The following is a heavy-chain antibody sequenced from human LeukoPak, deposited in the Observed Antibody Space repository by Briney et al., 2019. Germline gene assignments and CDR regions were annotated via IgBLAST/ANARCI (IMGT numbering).Heavy chain of an antibody. CDR1: GFSFSIYS. D-gene: IGHD3-10*01. CDR3: ARDPYYVSGANWFDP. J-gene: IGHJ5*02. CDR2: ISYSSTYI. Sequence: SGGSLRLSCAASGFSFSIYSMTWVRQAPGRGLEWVLSISYSSTYIKYADSVKGRFTISRDNANNSLYLQMNSLRAEDTAVYYCARDPYYVSGANWFDPWGQGTLVTVSS. V-gene: IGHV3-21*01.